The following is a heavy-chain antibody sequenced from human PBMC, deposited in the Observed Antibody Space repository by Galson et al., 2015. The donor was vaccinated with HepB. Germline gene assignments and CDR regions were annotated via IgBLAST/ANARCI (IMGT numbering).Heavy chain of an antibody. J-gene: IGHJ4*02. CDR3: AKGGCSSTSCSFDY. CDR2: ISWDGGST. D-gene: IGHD2-2*01. Sequence: SLRLSCAASGFTFDDYTMHWVRQAPGKGLEWVSLISWDGGSTYYADSVKGRFTISRDNSKNSLYLQMNSLRTEDTALYYCAKGGCSSTSCSFDYWGQGTLVTVSS. V-gene: IGHV3-43*01. CDR1: GFTFDDYT.